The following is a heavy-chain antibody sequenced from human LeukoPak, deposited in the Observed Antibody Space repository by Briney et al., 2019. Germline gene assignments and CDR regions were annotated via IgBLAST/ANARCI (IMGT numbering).Heavy chain of an antibody. Sequence: SETLSLTYTVSGGSISSYYWSWIRQPPGKGLEWIGYIYYSGSTNYNPSLKSRVTISVDTSKNQFSLKLSSATAADTAVYYCARKSGYGFHDYWGQGTLVTVSS. J-gene: IGHJ4*02. D-gene: IGHD5-12*01. CDR2: IYYSGST. V-gene: IGHV4-59*01. CDR3: ARKSGYGFHDY. CDR1: GGSISSYY.